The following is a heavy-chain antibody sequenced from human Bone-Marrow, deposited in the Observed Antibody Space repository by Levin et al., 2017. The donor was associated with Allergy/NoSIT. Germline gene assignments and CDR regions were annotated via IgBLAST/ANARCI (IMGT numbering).Heavy chain of an antibody. CDR2: IYYSGST. J-gene: IGHJ2*01. D-gene: IGHD6-19*01. CDR1: GGSISSYY. Sequence: SETLSLTCTVSGGSISSYYWSWIRQPPGKGLEWIGYIYYSGSTNYNPSLKSRVTISVDTSKNQFSLKLSSVTAADTAVYYCASRYNRGPYWYFDLWGRGTLVTVSS. CDR3: ASRYNRGPYWYFDL. V-gene: IGHV4-59*01.